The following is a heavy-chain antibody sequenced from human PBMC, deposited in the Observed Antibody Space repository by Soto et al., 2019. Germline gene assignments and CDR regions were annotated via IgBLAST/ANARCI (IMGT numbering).Heavy chain of an antibody. CDR1: GGSISSGGYY. CDR2: IYYSGST. Sequence: SETLSLTCTVSGGSISSGGYYWSWIRQHPGKGLEWIGYIYYSGSTTYNPSLKSRVTIPVDTSKNHFSLNLSSVTPADTAVYYCAFGWPTNYWGQGTLVTVSS. D-gene: IGHD6-19*01. V-gene: IGHV4-61*03. CDR3: AFGWPTNY. J-gene: IGHJ4*02.